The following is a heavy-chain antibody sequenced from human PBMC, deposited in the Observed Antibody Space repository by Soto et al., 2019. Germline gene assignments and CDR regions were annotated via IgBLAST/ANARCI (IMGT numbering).Heavy chain of an antibody. Sequence: ASVKVSCKPSGNTFTSYAMHWVRQAPGQRLEWMGWINAGNGNTKYSQKFQGRVTITRDTSASTAYMELSSLRSEDTAVYYCASEADGYNWHYFDYWGQGTLVTVSS. CDR2: INAGNGNT. J-gene: IGHJ4*02. CDR1: GNTFTSYA. D-gene: IGHD5-12*01. V-gene: IGHV1-3*01. CDR3: ASEADGYNWHYFDY.